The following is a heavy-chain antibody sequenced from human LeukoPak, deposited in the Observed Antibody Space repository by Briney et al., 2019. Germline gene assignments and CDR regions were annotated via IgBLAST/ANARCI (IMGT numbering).Heavy chain of an antibody. CDR1: GFTLDDYG. CDR3: ARLSYDSGTHYTCYEY. CDR2: INWNGGST. Sequence: GGSLRLSCAASGFTLDDYGMSWVRQAPGKGLEWVSGINWNGGSTGYADSVKGRFTISRDNAKNSVYLQMNSLRADDTAVYYCARLSYDSGTHYTCYEYWGQGTLVTVSS. V-gene: IGHV3-20*04. D-gene: IGHD3-10*01. J-gene: IGHJ4*02.